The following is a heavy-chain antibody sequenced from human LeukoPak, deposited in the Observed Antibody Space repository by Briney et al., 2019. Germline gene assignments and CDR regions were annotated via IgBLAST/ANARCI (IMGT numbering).Heavy chain of an antibody. J-gene: IGHJ4*02. D-gene: IGHD2-2*01. CDR2: ISSSSSTI. V-gene: IGHV3-48*03. CDR3: ARVGARFCSITSCYLDY. CDR1: GFTFSSYE. Sequence: GGSLRLSCAASGFTFSSYEMNWVRQAPGKGLEWVSYISSSSSTIYYADSVKGRFTISRGNAKNSLYLQMNTLRAEDTAVYYCARVGARFCSITSCYLDYWGQGTLVTVSS.